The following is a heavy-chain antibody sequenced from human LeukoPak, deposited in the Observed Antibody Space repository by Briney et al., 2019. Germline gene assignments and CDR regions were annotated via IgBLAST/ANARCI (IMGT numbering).Heavy chain of an antibody. CDR3: TRVRSSSWYDY. V-gene: IGHV3-74*01. Sequence: GGSLRLSCAASGFTLSYYWMHWVRQAPGKGLVWVSRISGDGTTTTYADSVKGRFTTSRDNAKNTLFLQMNSLRVDDTAVYYCTRVRSSSWYDYWGQGALVTVSS. D-gene: IGHD6-13*01. CDR2: ISGDGTTT. J-gene: IGHJ4*02. CDR1: GFTLSYYW.